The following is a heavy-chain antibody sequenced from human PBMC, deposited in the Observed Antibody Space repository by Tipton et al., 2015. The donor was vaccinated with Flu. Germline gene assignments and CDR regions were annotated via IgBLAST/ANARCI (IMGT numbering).Heavy chain of an antibody. CDR2: ISSDGSDT. V-gene: IGHV3-74*01. CDR3: ARDYGSIDY. J-gene: IGHJ4*02. Sequence: SLRLSCAVSGFTFSVYWMHWVRQAPGKGLVWVSRISSDGSDTTYADSVKGRFTISRDNAKNTLYLQMNSLRAEDTAVYYCARDYGSIDYWGQGTLVTVSS. CDR1: GFTFSVYW. D-gene: IGHD3-10*01.